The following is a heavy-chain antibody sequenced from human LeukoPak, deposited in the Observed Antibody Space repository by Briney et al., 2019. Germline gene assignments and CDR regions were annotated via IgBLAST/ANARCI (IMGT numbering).Heavy chain of an antibody. D-gene: IGHD6-13*01. CDR1: GGSISSSSYY. V-gene: IGHV4-39*01. CDR3: ARHGSIATGAFTH. J-gene: IGHJ4*02. Sequence: SETLSLTCTVSGGSISSSSYYWGWIRQPPGKGLEWIGSIYYSGRTYYNPSLKSRATISVDTSKNQFSLKLGSVTASDTAVYYCARHGSIATGAFTHWGQGTLVTVST. CDR2: IYYSGRT.